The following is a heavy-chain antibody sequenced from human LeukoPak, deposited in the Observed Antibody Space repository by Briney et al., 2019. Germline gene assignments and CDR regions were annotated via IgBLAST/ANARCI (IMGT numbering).Heavy chain of an antibody. Sequence: GGSLRLSCAASGFTFSTYGMHWVRQAPGKGLEWVAFIRYDGSNKYYADSVKGRFTISRDNSKNTLYLQMNSLRAEDAAVYYCAKLAYSSSSSVDYWGQGTLVTVSS. CDR1: GFTFSTYG. CDR2: IRYDGSNK. D-gene: IGHD6-6*01. CDR3: AKLAYSSSSSVDY. V-gene: IGHV3-30*02. J-gene: IGHJ4*02.